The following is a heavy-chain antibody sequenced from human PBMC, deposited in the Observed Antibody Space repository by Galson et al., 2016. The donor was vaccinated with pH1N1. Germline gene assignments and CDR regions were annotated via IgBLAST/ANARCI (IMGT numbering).Heavy chain of an antibody. CDR2: IIPIYGTP. Sequence: SVKVSCKASGGSFAKYAVSWVRQAPGQGLEWMGRIIPIYGTPNYAQKFQDRLTLTADEYTTTVYMELNSLISADTAIYYCARAGRTETTKEGFAWGYGMDVWGQGTTVTVSS. CDR1: GGSFAKYA. CDR3: ARAGRTETTKEGFAWGYGMDV. J-gene: IGHJ6*02. V-gene: IGHV1-69*13. D-gene: IGHD1-1*01.